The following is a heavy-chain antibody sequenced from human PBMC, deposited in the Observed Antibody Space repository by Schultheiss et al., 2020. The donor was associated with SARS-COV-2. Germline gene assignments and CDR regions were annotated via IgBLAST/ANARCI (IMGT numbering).Heavy chain of an antibody. D-gene: IGHD2/OR15-2a*01. CDR1: GFTFGDYA. Sequence: GGSLRLSCTASGFTFGDYAMNWFRQAPGKGLEWVGFIRSKANGGSSEYAASVKGRFTITRDDTKSIAYLQMNSLETEDTALYYCGRDDSTYGMDVWGQGTAVTGSS. V-gene: IGHV3-49*03. CDR2: IRSKANGGSS. CDR3: GRDDSTYGMDV. J-gene: IGHJ6*02.